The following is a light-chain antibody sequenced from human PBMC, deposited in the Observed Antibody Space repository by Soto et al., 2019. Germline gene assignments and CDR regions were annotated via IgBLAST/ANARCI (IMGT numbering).Light chain of an antibody. CDR2: AAS. CDR3: QKYNSAPWT. J-gene: IGKJ1*01. Sequence: DIQMTQSPSFLSASVGDRVTFNCRASRVISNYLAWYQQKPGKVPKRLIDAASTLQSGVPSRFSGSGSGTDFTLTISSLQPEDVATEYCQKYNSAPWTVGQGNKVQIK. V-gene: IGKV1-27*01. CDR1: RVISNY.